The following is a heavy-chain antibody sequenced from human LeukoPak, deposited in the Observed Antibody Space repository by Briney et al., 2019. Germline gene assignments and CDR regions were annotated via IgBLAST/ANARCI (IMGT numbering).Heavy chain of an antibody. CDR2: ISIYNGNT. CDR3: AREESGGGNSSSYY. CDR1: GYTFTSYG. Sequence: ASVKVSCKASGYTFTSYGISWVRQAPGQGLEWMGWISIYNGNTNYAQKFQGRLTMSTDTMTADTSTSTAYMELRSLRSDDTAVYYCAREESGGGNSSSYYWGQGTLVTVSS. J-gene: IGHJ4*02. D-gene: IGHD6-13*01. V-gene: IGHV1-18*04.